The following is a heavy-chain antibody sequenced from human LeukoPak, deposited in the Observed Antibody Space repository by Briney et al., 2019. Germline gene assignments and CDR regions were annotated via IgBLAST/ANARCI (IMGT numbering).Heavy chain of an antibody. D-gene: IGHD6-25*01. V-gene: IGHV4-39*01. Sequence: SETLSLTCTVSGGSISSSSSYWGWIRQPPGKGLEWIGSIYVSGSTYNNPSLKSRVTISAATSQNQFSLKLSAVTAADTALYYCARVDRGSENFDYWGQGTLVTVSS. CDR3: ARVDRGSENFDY. J-gene: IGHJ4*02. CDR2: IYVSGST. CDR1: GGSISSSSSY.